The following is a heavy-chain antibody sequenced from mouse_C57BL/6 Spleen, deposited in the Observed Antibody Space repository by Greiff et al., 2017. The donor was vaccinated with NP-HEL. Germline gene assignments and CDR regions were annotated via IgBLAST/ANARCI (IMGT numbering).Heavy chain of an antibody. V-gene: IGHV1-64*01. Sequence: QVQLQQPGAELVKPGASVKLSCKASGYTFTSYWMHWVKQRPGQGLEWIGMIHPNSGSTNYNEKFKSKATLTVDKSSSTAYMQLSSLTSEDSAVYYCARGGYDGYPYYFDDWGQGTTLTVSS. CDR3: ARGGYDGYPYYFDD. D-gene: IGHD2-3*01. CDR1: GYTFTSYW. CDR2: IHPNSGST. J-gene: IGHJ2*01.